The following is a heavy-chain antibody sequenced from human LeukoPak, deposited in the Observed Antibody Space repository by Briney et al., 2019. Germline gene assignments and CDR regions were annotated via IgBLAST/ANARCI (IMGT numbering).Heavy chain of an antibody. Sequence: GGSLRLSCAASGFTFSTYAMSWDRQTPGKGLEWVSSLGGGSGGTYSADSVKGRFAISRDNSRNTLSLQMNNVRVEDTAVYYCAKGRGTTVYDPVDHWGQGTLVTVSS. V-gene: IGHV3-23*01. CDR3: AKGRGTTVYDPVDH. D-gene: IGHD2/OR15-2a*01. CDR1: GFTFSTYA. J-gene: IGHJ4*02. CDR2: LGGGSGGT.